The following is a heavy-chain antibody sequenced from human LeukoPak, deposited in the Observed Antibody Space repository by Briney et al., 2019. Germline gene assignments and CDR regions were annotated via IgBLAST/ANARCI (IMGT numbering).Heavy chain of an antibody. D-gene: IGHD2-15*01. Sequence: RASVKVSCKASGYTFTSYAMHWVRQAPGQRLEWMGWINAGNGNTKYSQKFQGRVTITRDTSASTAYMELSSLRSEDTAVYYCARDDCRGGSCYFDYWGQGTLVTVSS. CDR1: GYTFTSYA. CDR2: INAGNGNT. CDR3: ARDDCRGGSCYFDY. V-gene: IGHV1-3*01. J-gene: IGHJ4*02.